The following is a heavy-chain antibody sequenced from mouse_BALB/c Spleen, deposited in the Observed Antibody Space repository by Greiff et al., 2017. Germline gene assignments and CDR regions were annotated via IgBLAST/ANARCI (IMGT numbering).Heavy chain of an antibody. V-gene: IGHV3-2*02. CDR3: AREIYYYGSSPYYFDY. CDR2: ISYSGST. Sequence: VQLQQSGPGLVKPSQSLSLTCTVTGYSITSDYAWNWIRQFPGNKLEWMGYISYSGSTSYNPSLKSRISITRDTSKNQFFLQLNSVTTEDTATYYCAREIYYYGSSPYYFDYWGQGTTLTVSS. J-gene: IGHJ2*01. CDR1: GYSITSDYA. D-gene: IGHD1-1*01.